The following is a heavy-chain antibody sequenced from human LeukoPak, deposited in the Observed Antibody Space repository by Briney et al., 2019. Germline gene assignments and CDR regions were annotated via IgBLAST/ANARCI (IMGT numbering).Heavy chain of an antibody. V-gene: IGHV3-23*01. J-gene: IGHJ4*02. CDR3: AKGLERESRLDS. CDR1: GFRINTYT. Sequence: PGGSLRLSCDVSGFRINTYTMYWVRQAPGQGLEWVSGIRNSDGMTYYADSVRGRFTISTDNSKNTPYLQMNSLRAEDTALYYCAKGLERESRLDSWGQGTLVTVSS. D-gene: IGHD1-1*01. CDR2: IRNSDGMT.